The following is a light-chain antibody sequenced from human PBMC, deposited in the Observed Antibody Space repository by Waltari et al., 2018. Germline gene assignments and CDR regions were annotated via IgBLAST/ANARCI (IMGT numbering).Light chain of an antibody. CDR2: DTS. J-gene: IGKJ1*01. CDR3: QQYNLWPRT. V-gene: IGKV3-15*01. CDR1: QSDGVT. Sequence: EIVMTQSPATLSVSPGERATLSCRASQSDGVTLAWYQQKPGQAPNLLIYDTSTRATGVPAKFSGSGSGTEFTLTISSLQSEDFAIYYCQQYNLWPRTFGQGTRVEIK.